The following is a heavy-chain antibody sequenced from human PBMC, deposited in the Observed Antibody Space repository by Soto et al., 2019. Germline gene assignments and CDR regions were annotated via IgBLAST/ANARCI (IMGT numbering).Heavy chain of an antibody. D-gene: IGHD3-10*01. J-gene: IGHJ4*02. Sequence: PSETLSLTCAVSGGSLNSSDWWNWVRQSPGKGLEWIGEISPGGQINYSPSLNSRVTMSMDKSRNQFSLNLFSVTAADTAIYYCARDHLYGGHWAFDYWGPGALVTVSS. CDR1: GGSLNSSDW. CDR3: ARDHLYGGHWAFDY. CDR2: ISPGGQI. V-gene: IGHV4-4*02.